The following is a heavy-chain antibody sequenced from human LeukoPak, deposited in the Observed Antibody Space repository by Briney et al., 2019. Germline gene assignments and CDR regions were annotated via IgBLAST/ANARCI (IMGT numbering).Heavy chain of an antibody. D-gene: IGHD5-18*01. J-gene: IGHJ4*02. CDR3: VRRRYNYGFDS. CDR1: GDSISGSNW. CDR2: VYHSGST. Sequence: SETLSLTCDVSGDSISGSNWWNWVRQPPGKGLEWIGGVYHSGSTNYNPSLKSRVTMSVDKSKNQFSLELRSVTAADTAVLYCVRRRYNYGFDSWGQGTLVTVSS. V-gene: IGHV4-4*02.